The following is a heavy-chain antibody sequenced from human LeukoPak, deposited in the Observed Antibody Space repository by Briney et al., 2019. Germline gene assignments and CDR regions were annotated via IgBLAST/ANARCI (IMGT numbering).Heavy chain of an antibody. CDR1: GGSVSSYY. Sequence: PSETLSLTCAVSGGSVSSYYWGWIRQPPGKGLEWIGSIYYSGSTYYNPSLKSRVTISVDTSKNQFSLKLNSVIATDTAVYYCARHYGPWGQGTLVTVSS. V-gene: IGHV4-39*01. CDR2: IYYSGST. CDR3: ARHYGP. D-gene: IGHD3-10*01. J-gene: IGHJ4*02.